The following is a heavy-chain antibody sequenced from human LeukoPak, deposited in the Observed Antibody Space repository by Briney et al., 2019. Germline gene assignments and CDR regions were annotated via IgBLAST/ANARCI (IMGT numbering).Heavy chain of an antibody. CDR1: GFTFDDYA. J-gene: IGHJ6*03. CDR2: ISWDGGST. V-gene: IGHV3-43D*03. Sequence: GGSLRLSCAASGFTFDDYAMHWVRQAPGKGLEWVSLISWDGGSTYYADSVKGRFTISRDNAKKTLYLQMDSLRVEDMAVYYCARGGGSAASGSQLRVDYMDVWGKGTTVTVSS. D-gene: IGHD3-10*01. CDR3: ARGGGSAASGSQLRVDYMDV.